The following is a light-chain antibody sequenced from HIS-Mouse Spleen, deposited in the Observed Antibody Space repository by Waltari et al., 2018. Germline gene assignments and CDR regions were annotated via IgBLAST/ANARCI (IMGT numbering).Light chain of an antibody. CDR2: KDS. CDR3: QSADSSGTYVV. CDR1: ALPKQY. V-gene: IGLV3-25*03. J-gene: IGLJ2*01. Sequence: SYELTQPPSVSVSPGQTARITCSGDALPKQYAYWYPQKPGQAPVLGIYKDSERPSGIPERFSGSSSGTTVTLTISGVQAEDEADYYCQSADSSGTYVVFGGGTKLTVL.